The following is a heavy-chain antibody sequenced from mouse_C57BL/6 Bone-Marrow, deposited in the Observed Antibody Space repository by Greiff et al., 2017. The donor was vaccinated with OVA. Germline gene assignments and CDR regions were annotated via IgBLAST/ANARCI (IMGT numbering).Heavy chain of an antibody. D-gene: IGHD2-2*01. CDR1: GYTFTSYW. V-gene: IGHV1-64*01. CDR2: IHPNSGST. CDR3: ARWGVTRFAY. Sequence: QVQLQQPGPELVKPGASVKLSCKASGYTFTSYWMHWVKQRPGQGLEWIGLIHPNSGSTNYNEKFKSKATLTVDKSSSTAYMQLSSLTSEDSAVYYCARWGVTRFAYWGQGTLVTVSA. J-gene: IGHJ3*01.